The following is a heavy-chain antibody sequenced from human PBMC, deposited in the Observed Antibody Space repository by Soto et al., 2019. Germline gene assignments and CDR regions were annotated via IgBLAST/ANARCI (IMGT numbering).Heavy chain of an antibody. Sequence: QVQLVESGGGVVQPGRSLRLSCAASGFTLSSYAMHWVRQAPGKGLEWVAGISYDGSNKYYADSVKGRFTISRDNSKNTLYLQMNSLRAEDTAVYYCARDFNAALDYWGQGTLVTVSS. J-gene: IGHJ4*02. V-gene: IGHV3-30-3*01. CDR1: GFTLSSYA. D-gene: IGHD2-8*01. CDR3: ARDFNAALDY. CDR2: ISYDGSNK.